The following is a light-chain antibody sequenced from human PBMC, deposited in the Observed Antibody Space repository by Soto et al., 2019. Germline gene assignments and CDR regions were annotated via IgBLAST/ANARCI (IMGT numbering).Light chain of an antibody. CDR3: QQSHSSPPNT. CDR1: QNIGNN. J-gene: IGKJ2*01. CDR2: AAS. V-gene: IGKV1-39*01. Sequence: DIQMTQSPSSLSASVGDRVTITCRASQNIGNNLNWYQQKPGRAPKLLIYAASRVHSGVPSRFSASGSGTDFTVTISSLQLEDLATYYCQQSHSSPPNTFGQGNTVEMK.